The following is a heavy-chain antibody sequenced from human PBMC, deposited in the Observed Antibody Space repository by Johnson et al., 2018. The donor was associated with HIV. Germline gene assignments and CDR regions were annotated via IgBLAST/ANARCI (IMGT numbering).Heavy chain of an antibody. J-gene: IGHJ3*02. V-gene: IGHV3-30*18. CDR3: AKERQLVRAFDI. D-gene: IGHD6-6*01. CDR1: GFTFSNAW. CDR2: ISYDGSNK. Sequence: QVQLVESGGGLVKPGGSLRVSCAASGFTFSNAWMNWVRQAPGKGLEWVAVISYDGSNKYYADSVKGRFTVSIDNSKNTLYLQMNSLRPEDTAVYYCAKERQLVRAFDIWGQGTMVTVSS.